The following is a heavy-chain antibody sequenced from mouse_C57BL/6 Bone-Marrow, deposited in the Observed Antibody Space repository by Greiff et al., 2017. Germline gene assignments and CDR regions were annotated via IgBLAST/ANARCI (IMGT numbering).Heavy chain of an antibody. CDR3: ASGGDGYYAGFAY. V-gene: IGHV1-64*01. CDR1: GYTFTSYW. D-gene: IGHD2-3*01. CDR2: IHPNSGST. J-gene: IGHJ3*01. Sequence: VQLQQPGAELVKPGASVKLSCKASGYTFTSYWMHWVKQRPGQGLEWIGMIHPNSGSTNYNEKFKSKATLTADKYTSTAYMQLSSLTSADSAVFYCASGGDGYYAGFAYWGQGTLVTVSA.